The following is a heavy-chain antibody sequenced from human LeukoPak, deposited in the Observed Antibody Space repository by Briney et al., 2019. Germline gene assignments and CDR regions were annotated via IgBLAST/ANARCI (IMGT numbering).Heavy chain of an antibody. Sequence: GGSLRLSCAASGFTFSSYAMSWVRQAPGKGLEWVSAISGSGGSTYYADSVKGRFTISRDNSKNTLYLQMNSLRAEDTAVYYCAKERTYYYGSGRSKGMDVWGQGTTVTVSS. CDR2: ISGSGGST. J-gene: IGHJ6*02. D-gene: IGHD3-10*01. CDR3: AKERTYYYGSGRSKGMDV. V-gene: IGHV3-23*01. CDR1: GFTFSSYA.